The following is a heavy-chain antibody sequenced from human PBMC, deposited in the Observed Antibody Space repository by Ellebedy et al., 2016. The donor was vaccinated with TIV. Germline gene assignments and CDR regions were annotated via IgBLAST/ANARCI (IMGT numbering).Heavy chain of an antibody. CDR3: ARGGGRLVRGLIGDLYYLDY. CDR1: GFTFSSYS. V-gene: IGHV3-30*04. Sequence: GESLKISCAASGFTFSSYSFYWVRQAPGKGLEWVSLVSNDGRNKFHADSVTGRFTVSRDDSKDTMYLQMNSLRPEDTGVYYCARGGGRLVRGLIGDLYYLDYWGQGALVTVSS. CDR2: VSNDGRNK. D-gene: IGHD3-10*01. J-gene: IGHJ4*02.